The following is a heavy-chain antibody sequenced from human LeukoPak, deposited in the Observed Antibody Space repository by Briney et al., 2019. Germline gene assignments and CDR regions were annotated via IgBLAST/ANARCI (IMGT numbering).Heavy chain of an antibody. CDR1: GFTFSSHG. Sequence: GRSLRLSCAASGFTFSSHGMHWVRQAPGKGLEWVAIIWYDGSNKYYGDSVKGRFTISRDNSKNTLYLQMNSLRAEDTGVYYCARQRIDYDILTGYQKYGLDVWGQGTRSPSP. CDR3: ARQRIDYDILTGYQKYGLDV. J-gene: IGHJ6*02. V-gene: IGHV3-33*01. D-gene: IGHD3-9*01. CDR2: IWYDGSNK.